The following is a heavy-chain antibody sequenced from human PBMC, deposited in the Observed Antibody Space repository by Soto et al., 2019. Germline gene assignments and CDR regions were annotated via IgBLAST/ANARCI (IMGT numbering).Heavy chain of an antibody. CDR1: RFTFTSYA. D-gene: IGHD1-26*01. CDR3: AKDVEGGSLFRGAFDY. CDR2: ISASGGAT. Sequence: EVELLESGGGLVQPGGSLRLSCVASRFTFTSYAMSGVRQAPGKGLEWFAAISASGGATIHADSVKGRLTISRDNSKNTLYLQMTSLRAEDTAVYYCAKDVEGGSLFRGAFDYWGQGTQVTVSS. J-gene: IGHJ4*02. V-gene: IGHV3-23*01.